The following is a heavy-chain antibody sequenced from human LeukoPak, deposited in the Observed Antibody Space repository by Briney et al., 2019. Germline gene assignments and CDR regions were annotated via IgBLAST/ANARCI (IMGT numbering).Heavy chain of an antibody. V-gene: IGHV3-21*04. J-gene: IGHJ6*03. CDR2: ISSSSSYI. CDR3: ARAGDTHNYFIDV. D-gene: IGHD3-10*01. Sequence: GGSLRLSCAASGFTFSSYSMNWVRQAPGNWLEWVSSISSSSSYIYYADSVKGRFTISRDNAKNSLYLQMNSLRAEDTAVYYCARAGDTHNYFIDVWGKGTTVTVSS. CDR1: GFTFSSYS.